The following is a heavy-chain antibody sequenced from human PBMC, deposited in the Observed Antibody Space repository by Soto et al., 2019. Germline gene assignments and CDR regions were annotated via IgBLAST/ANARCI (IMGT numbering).Heavy chain of an antibody. CDR3: ARLFSGSWSGVYYYVMAF. CDR2: INYSGST. Sequence: PSETLSLTCTVSGGSVSSGYYWTWIRQPPGKGLEWIGYINYSGSTNYNPSLKSRVTISVDSSKNQFSLKLSSVTAADTAVYYCARLFSGSWSGVYYYVMAFWGQGTTVPVSS. V-gene: IGHV4-61*01. CDR1: GGSVSSGYY. J-gene: IGHJ6*02. D-gene: IGHD6-13*01.